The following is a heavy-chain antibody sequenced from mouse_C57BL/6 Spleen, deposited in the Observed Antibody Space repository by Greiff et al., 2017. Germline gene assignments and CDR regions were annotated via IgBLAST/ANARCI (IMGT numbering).Heavy chain of an antibody. CDR1: GFTFSDYG. CDR3: ARSLITTEAPFAY. CDR2: ISSGSSTI. V-gene: IGHV5-17*01. Sequence: EVQVVESGGGLVKPGGSLKLSCAASGFTFSDYGMHWVRQAPEKGLEWVAYISSGSSTIYYADTVKGRFTISRDNAKNTLFLQMTSLRSEDTAMYYCARSLITTEAPFAYWGQGTLVTVSA. D-gene: IGHD1-1*01. J-gene: IGHJ3*01.